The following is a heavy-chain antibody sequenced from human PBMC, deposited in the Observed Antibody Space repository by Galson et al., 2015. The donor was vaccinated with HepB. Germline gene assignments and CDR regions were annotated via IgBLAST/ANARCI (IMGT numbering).Heavy chain of an antibody. CDR3: ARDLAESRRWNDPYYYYGMDV. J-gene: IGHJ6*02. CDR1: GFTFSSYA. D-gene: IGHD1-1*01. V-gene: IGHV3-30-3*01. Sequence: SLRLSCAASGFTFSSYAMHWVRQAPGKGLEWVAVISYDGSNKYYADSVKGRFTISRDNSKNTLYLQMNSLRAEDTAVYYCARDLAESRRWNDPYYYYGMDVWGQGTTVTVSS. CDR2: ISYDGSNK.